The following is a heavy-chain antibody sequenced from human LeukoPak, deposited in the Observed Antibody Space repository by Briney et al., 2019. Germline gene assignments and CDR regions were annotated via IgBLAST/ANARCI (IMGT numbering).Heavy chain of an antibody. Sequence: GRSLRLSCAASGFTFSSYAMHWVRQAPGKGLEWVAVISYDGSNKYYADSVKGRSTISRDNSKNTLYLQMNSLRAEDTAVYYCASGYSSGWYFDYWGQGTLVTVSS. J-gene: IGHJ4*02. CDR2: ISYDGSNK. CDR1: GFTFSSYA. V-gene: IGHV3-30*04. CDR3: ASGYSSGWYFDY. D-gene: IGHD6-19*01.